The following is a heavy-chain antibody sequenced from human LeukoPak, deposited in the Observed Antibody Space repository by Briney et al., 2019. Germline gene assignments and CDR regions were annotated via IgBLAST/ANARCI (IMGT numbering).Heavy chain of an antibody. J-gene: IGHJ4*02. CDR2: INWNGGST. D-gene: IGHD6-19*01. CDR1: GFTFDDYG. Sequence: PGGSLRLSCVASGFTFDDYGMSWVRQVPGKGLEWVSGINWNGGSTGYADSVKGRFTISRDNAKNSLYLQMNSLRAEDTALYHCARDHSTNGGWYLPDYWGQGTLVTVSS. V-gene: IGHV3-20*01. CDR3: ARDHSTNGGWYLPDY.